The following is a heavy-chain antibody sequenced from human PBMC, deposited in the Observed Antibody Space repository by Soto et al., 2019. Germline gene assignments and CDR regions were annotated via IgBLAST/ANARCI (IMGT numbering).Heavy chain of an antibody. J-gene: IGHJ4*02. Sequence: GGSLRLSCTASGFTFSIYAMHWVRQAPGKGLEWVAIISYAGTKIDYAGSVKGRFTISRDNSKNTLYLQMNSLTTEDTAVYYCARDRCYDGTCYSASDAWGQGTLVTVSS. V-gene: IGHV3-30-3*01. D-gene: IGHD2-15*01. CDR3: ARDRCYDGTCYSASDA. CDR2: ISYAGTKI. CDR1: GFTFSIYA.